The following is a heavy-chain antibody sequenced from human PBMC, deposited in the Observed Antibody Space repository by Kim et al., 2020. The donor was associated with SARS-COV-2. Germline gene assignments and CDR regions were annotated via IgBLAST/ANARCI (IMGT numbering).Heavy chain of an antibody. J-gene: IGHJ6*02. V-gene: IGHV5-51*01. CDR3: ARRGVRAGLWGMDV. D-gene: IGHD3-10*01. Sequence: SPSFQGQVTISADKSISTAYLQWSSLKASDTAMYYCARRGVRAGLWGMDVWGQGTTVTVSS.